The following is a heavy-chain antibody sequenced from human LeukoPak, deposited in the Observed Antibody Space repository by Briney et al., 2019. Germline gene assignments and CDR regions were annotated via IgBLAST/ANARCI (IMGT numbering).Heavy chain of an antibody. CDR1: GFSFSETW. CDR3: AELGITMIGGV. Sequence: GGSLRLSCAASGFSFSETWMHWVRQVPGRWLVWVSRIRGDGSDARYAESVKGRFTISRDNAENTLYLQMNSLRAEDTAVYYCAELGITMIGGVWGKGTTVTISS. V-gene: IGHV3-74*01. CDR2: IRGDGSDA. D-gene: IGHD3-10*02. J-gene: IGHJ6*04.